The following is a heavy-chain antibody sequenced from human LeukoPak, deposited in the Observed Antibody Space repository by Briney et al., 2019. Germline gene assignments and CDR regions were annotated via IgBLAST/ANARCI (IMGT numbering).Heavy chain of an antibody. D-gene: IGHD2-15*01. CDR1: GFTFSSCW. J-gene: IGHJ3*02. CDR2: INIDGSST. Sequence: QPGGSLRLSCAASGFTFSSCWMHWVRQVPGKGLVWVSRINIDGSSTNYADSVKGRFTISRDNAKSTLYLQMSSLKAEDTAVYYCARGGYDHAFDIWGQGTMVTVSS. CDR3: ARGGYDHAFDI. V-gene: IGHV3-74*01.